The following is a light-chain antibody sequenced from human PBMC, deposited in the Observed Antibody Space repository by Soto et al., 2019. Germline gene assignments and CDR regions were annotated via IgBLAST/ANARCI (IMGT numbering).Light chain of an antibody. CDR3: MQALQSPRT. CDR1: QPLLHSNGFNY. CDR2: LGS. J-gene: IGKJ2*02. V-gene: IGKV2-28*01. Sequence: DVVMTQSPLSLPVPPGEPASISCRSSQPLLHSNGFNYLDWYLQRPGQSPQLLIFLGSTRASGVPDRFSGSGSGTDFTLNISRVEAEDVGVYYCMQALQSPRTFGQGTKLEIK.